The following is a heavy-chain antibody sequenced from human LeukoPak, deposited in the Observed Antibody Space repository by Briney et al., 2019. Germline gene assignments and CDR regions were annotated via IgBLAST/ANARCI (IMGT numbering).Heavy chain of an antibody. CDR3: ARDGYCSSTSCYIDY. Sequence: SETLSLTCTVSGGSISSGDYYWSWIRQPPGKGLEWIGYIYYSGSTYYNPSLKSRVTISVDTSKNQFSLKLSSVTAADTAVYYCARDGYCSSTSCYIDYWGQGTLVTVSS. D-gene: IGHD2-2*03. J-gene: IGHJ4*02. V-gene: IGHV4-30-4*01. CDR1: GGSISSGDYY. CDR2: IYYSGST.